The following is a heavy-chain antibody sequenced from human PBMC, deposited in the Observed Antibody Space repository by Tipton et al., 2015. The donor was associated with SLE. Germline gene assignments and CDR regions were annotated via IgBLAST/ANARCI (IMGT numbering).Heavy chain of an antibody. V-gene: IGHV4-34*01. CDR2: INHSGST. CDR1: GGSFSGYY. Sequence: LRLSCAVYGGSFSGYYWSWIRQPPGKGLEWIGEINHSGSTYYNPSLKSRVTISVDTSKNQFSLKLSSVTAAGTAVYYCARVPSPYWGQGTLVTASS. J-gene: IGHJ4*02. CDR3: ARVPSPY.